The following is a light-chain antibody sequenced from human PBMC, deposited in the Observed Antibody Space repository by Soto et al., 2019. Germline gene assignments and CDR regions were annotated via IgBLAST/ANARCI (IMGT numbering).Light chain of an antibody. Sequence: SYELTQPPSVSVSPGQTASITCSGAKLGDKYGCWYQHKSGQSPVFVIYQDSERPSGIPERFSGSNSGNTATLTISGTQAMDEADYSCQAWDSSTVVFGGGTKLTVL. CDR1: KLGDKY. CDR3: QAWDSSTVV. J-gene: IGLJ2*01. CDR2: QDS. V-gene: IGLV3-1*01.